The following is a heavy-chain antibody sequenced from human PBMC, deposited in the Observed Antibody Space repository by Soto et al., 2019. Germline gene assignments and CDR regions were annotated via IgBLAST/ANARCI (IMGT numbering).Heavy chain of an antibody. CDR2: ISAYNGNT. D-gene: IGHD2-15*01. CDR1: GYTFTSYG. CDR3: ARDFRDYCSGGSCYFGFPYGMDV. J-gene: IGHJ6*02. Sequence: ASVKVSCKASGYTFTSYGISWVRQAPGQGLEWMGWISAYNGNTNYAQKLQGRVTMTTDTSTSTAYMELRSLRSDDTAVYYCARDFRDYCSGGSCYFGFPYGMDVWGQGTTVTVSS. V-gene: IGHV1-18*01.